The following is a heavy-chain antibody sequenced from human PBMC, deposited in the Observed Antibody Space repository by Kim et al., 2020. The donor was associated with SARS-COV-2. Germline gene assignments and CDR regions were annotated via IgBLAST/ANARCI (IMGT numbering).Heavy chain of an antibody. CDR1: GGSISSIIYY. D-gene: IGHD3-22*01. CDR3: ARHKRGPMIVPGYHPSYAAFDI. J-gene: IGHJ3*02. Sequence: SETLSLTCTVSGGSISSIIYYWGWIRQPPGKGLEWIGSIYYTGSTYYNASLKSRVTISVDTSKNQFSLKLSSVTAADTAIYYCARHKRGPMIVPGYHPSYAAFDIWGQGTMVTVSS. V-gene: IGHV4-39*01. CDR2: IYYTGST.